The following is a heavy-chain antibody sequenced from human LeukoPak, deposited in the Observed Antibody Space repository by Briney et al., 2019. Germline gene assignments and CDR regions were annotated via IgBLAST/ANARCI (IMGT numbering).Heavy chain of an antibody. CDR3: AKYMEMGLGELSFAFFDY. D-gene: IGHD3-16*02. CDR1: GFNFNDYY. J-gene: IGHJ4*02. V-gene: IGHV3-23*01. CDR2: ISGSGGST. Sequence: GGSLRLSCAASGFNFNDYYMSWVRQVPGKGLEWVSAISGSGGSTYYADSVKGRFTISRDNSKNTLYLQMNSLRAEDTAVYYCAKYMEMGLGELSFAFFDYWGQGTLVTVSS.